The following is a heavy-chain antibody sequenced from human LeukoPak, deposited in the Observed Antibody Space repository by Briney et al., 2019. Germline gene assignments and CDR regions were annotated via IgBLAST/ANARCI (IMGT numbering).Heavy chain of an antibody. CDR2: ISWNSGSI. CDR3: AKDGWAVVVPAAITSAFDI. D-gene: IGHD2-2*02. Sequence: GRSLRLSCAASGFTFDDYAMHWVRQAPGKGLEWVSGISWNSGSIGYADSVKGRFTISRDNAKNSLYLQMNSLRAEDTALYYCAKDGWAVVVPAAITSAFDIWGQGTVVTVSS. V-gene: IGHV3-9*01. CDR1: GFTFDDYA. J-gene: IGHJ3*02.